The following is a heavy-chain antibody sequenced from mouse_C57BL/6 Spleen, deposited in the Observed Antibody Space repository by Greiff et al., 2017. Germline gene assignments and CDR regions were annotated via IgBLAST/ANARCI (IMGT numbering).Heavy chain of an antibody. CDR2: ISNGGGST. D-gene: IGHD2-3*01. J-gene: IGHJ1*03. V-gene: IGHV5-12*01. Sequence: EVQRVESGGGLVQPGGSLKLSCAASGFTFSDYYMYWVRQTPEKRLEWVACISNGGGSTYYPDTVKGRFTISRDKAKDTLYLQMSRLKSEDTAMYYCARYYDGYFDVWGTGTTVTVSS. CDR3: ARYYDGYFDV. CDR1: GFTFSDYY.